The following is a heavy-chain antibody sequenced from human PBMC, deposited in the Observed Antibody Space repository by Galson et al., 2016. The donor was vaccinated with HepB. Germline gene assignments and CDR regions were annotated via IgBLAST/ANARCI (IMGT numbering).Heavy chain of an antibody. CDR1: RFTFSSYS. CDR2: ITSRSNYR. V-gene: IGHV3-21*01. D-gene: IGHD2-15*01. J-gene: IGHJ6*02. Sequence: SLRLSCAASRFTFSSYSMNWVRQAPGKGLEWISSITSRSNYRYYADSVKGRFTISRDNTKNSLYLQMNSLRAEDTAVYYCARDPGRYCSGGFGYSNPDYNGMDGWGQGTTVIVSS. CDR3: ARDPGRYCSGGFGYSNPDYNGMDG.